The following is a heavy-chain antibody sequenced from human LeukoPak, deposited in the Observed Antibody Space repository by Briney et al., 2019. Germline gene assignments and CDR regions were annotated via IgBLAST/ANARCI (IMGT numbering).Heavy chain of an antibody. V-gene: IGHV3-74*01. J-gene: IGHJ4*02. Sequence: PGGSLRLSCAASGLILSNERMHWGRHLPGKGLFWVSHIDNDGSNPTYVDSVKGRFTISRDNAKSTLYLHMDSLRPEDTGVYFCAKSDPPLPYWGQGTLVTVSS. CDR1: GLILSNER. CDR2: IDNDGSNP. CDR3: AKSDPPLPY. D-gene: IGHD2-21*02.